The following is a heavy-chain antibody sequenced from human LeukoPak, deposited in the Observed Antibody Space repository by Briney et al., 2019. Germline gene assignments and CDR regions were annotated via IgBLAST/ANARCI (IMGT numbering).Heavy chain of an antibody. CDR1: GFTFSSYS. Sequence: PGGSLRLSCAASGFTFSSYSMNWVRQAPGKGLEWVSSISSSSSYIYYADSVKGRFTISRDNSKNTLYLQMNSLRAEDTAVYYCAKTPGGITIDYWGQGALVTVSS. CDR3: AKTPGGITIDY. D-gene: IGHD3-10*01. V-gene: IGHV3-21*04. J-gene: IGHJ4*02. CDR2: ISSSSSYI.